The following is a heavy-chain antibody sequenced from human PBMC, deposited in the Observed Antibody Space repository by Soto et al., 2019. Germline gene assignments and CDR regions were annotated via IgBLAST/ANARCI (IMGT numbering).Heavy chain of an antibody. CDR1: GGSISSSNW. CDR3: ARERYYGSGRALHYGMDV. D-gene: IGHD3-10*01. V-gene: IGHV4-4*02. J-gene: IGHJ6*02. Sequence: QVQLQESGPGLVKPSGTLSLTCAVSGGSISSSNWWSWVRQPPGKGLEWIGEFYHSGSTNYNPSLKSRVTISVDKSKNQFSLKLSSVTAADTAVYYCARERYYGSGRALHYGMDVWGQGTTVTVSS. CDR2: FYHSGST.